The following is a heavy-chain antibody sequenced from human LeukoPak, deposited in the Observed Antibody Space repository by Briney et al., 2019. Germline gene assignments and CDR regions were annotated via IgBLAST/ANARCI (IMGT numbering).Heavy chain of an antibody. J-gene: IGHJ4*02. CDR3: ARYYYDSSGYYYFDY. CDR1: GFTFSDYY. Sequence: GGSLRLSCAASGFTFSDYYMSWIRQAPGKGLEWVSYSSGSGSTIYYVDSVKGRFTISRDNAKNSLSLQMNSLRAEDTAVYFCARYYYDSSGYYYFDYWGQGTLVTVSS. D-gene: IGHD3-22*01. CDR2: SSGSGSTI. V-gene: IGHV3-11*01.